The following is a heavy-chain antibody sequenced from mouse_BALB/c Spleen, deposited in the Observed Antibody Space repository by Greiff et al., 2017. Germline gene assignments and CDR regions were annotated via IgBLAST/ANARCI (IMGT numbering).Heavy chain of an antibody. Sequence: EVKVVESGGGLVKPGGSLKLSCAASGFTFSSYAMSWVRQTPEKRLEWVATISSGGSYTYYPDSVKGRFTISRDNAKNTLYLQMSSLRSEDTAMYYCARKGDDYDIYYAMDYWGQGTSVTVSS. CDR3: ARKGDDYDIYYAMDY. V-gene: IGHV5-9-3*01. J-gene: IGHJ4*01. D-gene: IGHD2-4*01. CDR1: GFTFSSYA. CDR2: ISSGGSYT.